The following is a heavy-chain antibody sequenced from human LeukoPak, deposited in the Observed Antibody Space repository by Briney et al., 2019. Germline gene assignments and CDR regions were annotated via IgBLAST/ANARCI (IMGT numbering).Heavy chain of an antibody. CDR1: GFTVGSNY. J-gene: IGHJ3*02. Sequence: GGSLRLSCAASGFTVGSNYMSWVRQAPGKGLEWVSVIYSGGSTYYADSVKGRFTISRDNSKNTLYLQMNSLRAEDTAVYYCARDYGGKDAFDIWGQGTMVTVSS. CDR3: ARDYGGKDAFDI. V-gene: IGHV3-66*02. CDR2: IYSGGST. D-gene: IGHD4-23*01.